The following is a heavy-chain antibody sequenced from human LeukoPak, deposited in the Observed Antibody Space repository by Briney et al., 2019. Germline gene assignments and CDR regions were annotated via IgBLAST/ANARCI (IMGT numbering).Heavy chain of an antibody. CDR1: GFSLSTYG. V-gene: IGHV3-7*03. J-gene: IGHJ1*01. Sequence: GMSLRLSCAASGFSLSTYGMHWVRQAPGKGPEWVANIKQDGSEKYYVDSVKGRFTISRDNAKNSLYLQMNSLRAEDTAVYYSSLEGSSWYRYFQHWGQGTLVTVSS. D-gene: IGHD6-13*01. CDR2: IKQDGSEK. CDR3: SLEGSSWYRYFQH.